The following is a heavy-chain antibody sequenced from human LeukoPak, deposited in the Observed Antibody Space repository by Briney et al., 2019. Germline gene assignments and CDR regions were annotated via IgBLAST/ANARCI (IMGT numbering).Heavy chain of an antibody. J-gene: IGHJ6*03. CDR1: GYTFTSYY. CDR2: INPSGGST. Sequence: ASVKVSCKASGYTFTSYYMHWVRQAPGQGLEWMGIINPSGGSTSYAQKFQGRVTMTRDTSISTAYMELSRLRSDDTAVYYCARVSSGYSRQYYYYYMDVWGKGTTVTVSS. D-gene: IGHD3-22*01. CDR3: ARVSSGYSRQYYYYYMDV. V-gene: IGHV1-46*01.